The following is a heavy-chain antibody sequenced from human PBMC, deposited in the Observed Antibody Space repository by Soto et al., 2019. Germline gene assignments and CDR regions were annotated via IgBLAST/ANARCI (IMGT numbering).Heavy chain of an antibody. CDR3: HGYGY. J-gene: IGHJ4*02. CDR1: GFTVTINY. V-gene: IGHV3-53*01. D-gene: IGHD5-12*01. CDR2: IYSGGTI. Sequence: EVQVVESGGGLVQPGGSLRLSCAVSGFTVTINYMSWVRQAPGKGLEWVSVIYSGGTIYYADSVKGRFTISRDTSKNTLYLQMKSLRGDGTAVYYRHGYGYWGQGTLVTVSS.